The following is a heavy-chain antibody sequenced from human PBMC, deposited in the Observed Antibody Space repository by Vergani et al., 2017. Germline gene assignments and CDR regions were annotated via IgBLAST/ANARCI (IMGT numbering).Heavy chain of an antibody. CDR3: ARGLSWXKSTYVDEKGIQY. Sequence: EVQLVESGGGPVKPGGSLRLSCAASGFTFSSYNMIWVRQAPGKGLEWVSSISSSNDHIYYADSAKGRFTISRDNAKNSLFLQMNSLRADDTAVYYCARGLSWXKSTYVDEKGIQYWGQGTLVTVSS. J-gene: IGHJ4*02. CDR1: GFTFSSYN. CDR2: ISSSNDHI. D-gene: IGHD5-18*01. V-gene: IGHV3-21*01.